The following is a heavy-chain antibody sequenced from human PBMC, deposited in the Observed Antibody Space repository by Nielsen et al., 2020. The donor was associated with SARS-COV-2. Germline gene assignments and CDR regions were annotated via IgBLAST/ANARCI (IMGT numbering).Heavy chain of an antibody. CDR2: IWYDGSNK. Sequence: GGSLRLSCAASGFTFITYGMHWVRQAPGKGLEWVPIIWYDGSNKYYADSVKGRFTTSRDNSKKTLYLQMNSLRAEDTAVYYCARGGRSDYGMDVWGQGTTVTVSS. V-gene: IGHV3-33*08. J-gene: IGHJ6*02. CDR3: ARGGRSDYGMDV. CDR1: GFTFITYG. D-gene: IGHD2-15*01.